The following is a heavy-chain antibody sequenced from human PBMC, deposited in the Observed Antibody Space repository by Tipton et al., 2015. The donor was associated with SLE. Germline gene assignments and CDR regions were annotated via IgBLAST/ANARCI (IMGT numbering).Heavy chain of an antibody. V-gene: IGHV4-59*01. Sequence: TLSLTCTVSGGSIRSYYWTWIRQPPGKGLEWIGYIYYSGSTKYNPSLKSRVTISVDTFKNQFSLKLSSVTAADTAVYYCARDVGAVSWGVWGKGTTVTVSS. D-gene: IGHD1-26*01. CDR3: ARDVGAVSWGV. CDR2: IYYSGST. CDR1: GGSIRSYY. J-gene: IGHJ6*04.